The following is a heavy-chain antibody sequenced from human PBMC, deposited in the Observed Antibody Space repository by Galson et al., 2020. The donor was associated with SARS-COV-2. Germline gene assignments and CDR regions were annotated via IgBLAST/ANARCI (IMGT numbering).Heavy chain of an antibody. CDR3: VEDSRGTSGRSNDYPAYFDS. CDR1: GFTFNNFA. CDR2: ISSNGGGT. Sequence: GESLKISCSASGFTFNNFAMHWVRHAPGKGLEYVSGISSNGGGTSSADSVKGKFTISRDNSKNTLFLQMSSLRAEDTAVYYCVEDSRGTSGRSNDYPAYFDSWGQGTLVTVSS. D-gene: IGHD3-16*01. J-gene: IGHJ4*02. V-gene: IGHV3-64D*06.